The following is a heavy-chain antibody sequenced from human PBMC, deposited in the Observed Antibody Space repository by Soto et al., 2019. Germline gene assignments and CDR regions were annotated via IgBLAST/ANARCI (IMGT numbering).Heavy chain of an antibody. J-gene: IGHJ6*03. V-gene: IGHV3-74*01. CDR1: GFTFTNYW. Sequence: GGSLRLSCAASGFTFTNYWMHWVRQVPGQGLVWVSRIDADGSGTSYADSVKGRFTISRDNAKNTLSLEMNALRVDDTAIYYCTTALEFWGKGTSVTVSS. D-gene: IGHD3-3*01. CDR2: IDADGSGT. CDR3: TTALEF.